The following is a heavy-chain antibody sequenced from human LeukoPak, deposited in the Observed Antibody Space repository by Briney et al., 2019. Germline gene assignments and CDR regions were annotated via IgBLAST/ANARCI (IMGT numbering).Heavy chain of an antibody. Sequence: PGGSLRLSCAASGLTFSTYVMSWVRQAPGKGLEWVSVISTTSASTYYADSVKGRFTISRDNSKNTLYLQMSSLRAEDTAIYYCSYFYDSSGHYIYWGQGTLVTVSS. J-gene: IGHJ4*02. CDR3: SYFYDSSGHYIY. V-gene: IGHV3-23*01. CDR2: ISTTSAST. D-gene: IGHD3-22*01. CDR1: GLTFSTYV.